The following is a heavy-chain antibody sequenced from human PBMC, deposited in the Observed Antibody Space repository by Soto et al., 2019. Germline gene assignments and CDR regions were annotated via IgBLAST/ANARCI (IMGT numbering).Heavy chain of an antibody. CDR1: GYTFTSYA. V-gene: IGHV1-3*01. Sequence: QVQLVQSGAEVKKPGASVKVSCKASGYTFTSYAMHWVHQAPGQRLEWMGWINAGNGNTKYSQKFQGRVTITRDTSASTAYMELSSLRYEDTAVYYCARVIGGWYYFDYWGQGTLVTVSS. J-gene: IGHJ4*02. D-gene: IGHD6-19*01. CDR2: INAGNGNT. CDR3: ARVIGGWYYFDY.